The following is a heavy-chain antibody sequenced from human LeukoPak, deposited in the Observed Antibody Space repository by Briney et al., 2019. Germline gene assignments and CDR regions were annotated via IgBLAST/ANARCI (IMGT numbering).Heavy chain of an antibody. CDR2: TSAYNGNT. D-gene: IGHD2-2*01. CDR3: ARDRCSGSSCYFDY. CDR1: GYTFTNLG. J-gene: IGHJ4*02. V-gene: IGHV1-18*01. Sequence: ASVKVSCKASGYTFTNLGITWVRQAPGQVLEWMGWTSAYNGNTDYTQKFQGRVTMTTDTSASTAYMELRSLRSDDTAVYYCARDRCSGSSCYFDYWGQGTLVTVSS.